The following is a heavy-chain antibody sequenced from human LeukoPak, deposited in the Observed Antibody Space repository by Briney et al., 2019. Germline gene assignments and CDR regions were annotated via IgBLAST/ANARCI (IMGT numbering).Heavy chain of an antibody. CDR2: INPNSGGT. Sequence: ASVKVSCKASGYTFTGYYMHWVRQAPGQGLEWMGWINPNSGGTNYAQKFQGRVTMTRDTSISTAYMELSRLRSDDTAVCYCARDEPYSSSWSNGYFDYWGQGTLVTVSS. D-gene: IGHD6-13*01. J-gene: IGHJ4*02. CDR3: ARDEPYSSSWSNGYFDY. V-gene: IGHV1-2*02. CDR1: GYTFTGYY.